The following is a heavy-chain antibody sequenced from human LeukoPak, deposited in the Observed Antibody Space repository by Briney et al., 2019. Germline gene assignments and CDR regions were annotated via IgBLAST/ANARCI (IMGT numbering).Heavy chain of an antibody. CDR1: GFTFSTNA. CDR2: ISGSAGRT. D-gene: IGHD3-10*01. Sequence: PGGSLRLSCVASGFTFSTNAMSWVRQAPGKGLEWVSAISGSAGRTYYTDSVKGRFTISRDNSKSTLYLQMNSLRAEDTAVYYCARDSLHYYGSGSYPGGMDVWGQGTTVTVSS. V-gene: IGHV3-23*01. J-gene: IGHJ6*02. CDR3: ARDSLHYYGSGSYPGGMDV.